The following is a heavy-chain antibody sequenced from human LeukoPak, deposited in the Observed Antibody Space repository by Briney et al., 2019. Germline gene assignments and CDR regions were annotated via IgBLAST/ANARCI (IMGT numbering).Heavy chain of an antibody. V-gene: IGHV3-23*01. D-gene: IGHD3-10*01. J-gene: IGHJ4*02. CDR2: ISGSGGLT. Sequence: GGSLRLSCAASGFTFSNSAMSWVRQAPGKGLEWVSAISGSGGLTYYADSVKGRSTISRDNSKNTLYLQMNSLRAEETAVYYCAKESSFYYGSGSDYWGQGTLVTVSS. CDR1: GFTFSNSA. CDR3: AKESSFYYGSGSDY.